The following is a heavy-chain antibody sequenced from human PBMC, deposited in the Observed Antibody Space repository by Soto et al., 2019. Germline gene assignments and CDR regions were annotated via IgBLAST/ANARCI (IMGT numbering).Heavy chain of an antibody. V-gene: IGHV1-46*01. CDR2: INPSSST. Sequence: GASVKVSCKASGYNFTSYYIHWVRQAPGQGLEWMGKINPSSSTTYAQKFQGRVTMTRDTSTSTVYMELSSLRSEDTAVYYCARVGCSGGSCYAVDYWGQGTLVTVSS. CDR1: GYNFTSYY. J-gene: IGHJ4*02. D-gene: IGHD2-15*01. CDR3: ARVGCSGGSCYAVDY.